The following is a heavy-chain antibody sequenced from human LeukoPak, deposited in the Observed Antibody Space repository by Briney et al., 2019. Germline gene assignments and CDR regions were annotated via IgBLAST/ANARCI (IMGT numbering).Heavy chain of an antibody. CDR1: GGSISCYD. V-gene: IGHV4-4*07. J-gene: IGHJ4*02. D-gene: IGHD3-22*01. CDR2: IYTSGST. CDR3: ARDRYYYDTSDKFDY. Sequence: PSETLSLTCTVSGGSISCYDWSWIRQPAGKGLEWIGRIYTSGSTNYNPSLKSRVTMSVDTAKNQFSLKLSSVTAADTAVYYCARDRYYYDTSDKFDYWGQGTLVTVSS.